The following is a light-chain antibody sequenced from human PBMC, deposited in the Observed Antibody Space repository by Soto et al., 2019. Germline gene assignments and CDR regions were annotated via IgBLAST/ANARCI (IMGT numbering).Light chain of an antibody. CDR1: QSISSW. J-gene: IGKJ2*02. Sequence: DIQMTQSPSTLSASVGDRVTITCRASQSISSWLAWYQQKPGKAPKLLIYDASSLESGVPSRFSGSGSGTEFTLTTSSLQPVDFATYYCQQYNSYSCTFGQGTKLEIK. V-gene: IGKV1-5*01. CDR3: QQYNSYSCT. CDR2: DAS.